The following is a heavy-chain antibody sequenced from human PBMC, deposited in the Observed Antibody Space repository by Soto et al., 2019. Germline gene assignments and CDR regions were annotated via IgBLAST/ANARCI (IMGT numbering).Heavy chain of an antibody. CDR3: ARLRGYEVVGATKDDAFDI. CDR1: GFTFSSYG. V-gene: IGHV3-33*01. J-gene: IGHJ3*02. Sequence: QVQLVESGGGVVQPGRSLRLSCAASGFTFSSYGMHWVRQAPGKGLEWVAVIWYDGSNKYYADSVKGRFTISRDNSKNTLYLQMISLRAEDTAVYYCARLRGYEVVGATKDDAFDIWGQGTMVTVSS. CDR2: IWYDGSNK. D-gene: IGHD1-26*01.